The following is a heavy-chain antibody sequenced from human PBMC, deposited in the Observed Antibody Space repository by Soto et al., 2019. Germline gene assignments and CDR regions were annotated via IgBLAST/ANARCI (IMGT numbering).Heavy chain of an antibody. CDR1: GFTFGNFW. J-gene: IGHJ4*02. V-gene: IGHV3-7*01. CDR2: ISPDASEK. CDR3: SRSLDS. Sequence: GGSLRLSCATSGFTFGNFWMDWVRQAPGKGLEWLANISPDASEKHYVDSVQGRFTISRDNAKNSLYLQMRRLTAEDSTLYYCSRSLDSWGQGTRVTVSS.